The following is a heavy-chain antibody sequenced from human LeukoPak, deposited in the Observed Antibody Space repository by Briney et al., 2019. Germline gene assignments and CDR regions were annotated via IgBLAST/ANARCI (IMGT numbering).Heavy chain of an antibody. D-gene: IGHD6-13*01. J-gene: IGHJ6*03. CDR1: GFTFSAYV. CDR3: AKEKGFSSPYYYYYMDV. CDR2: ISSSGGST. Sequence: GGSLRLSCAAPGFTFSAYVMTWVRQAPGKGLEWVSAISSSGGSTYYADSVKGRFTISRDNSKNTLYLQMNSLRAEDTALYYCAKEKGFSSPYYYYYMDVWGKGTTVTVSS. V-gene: IGHV3-23*01.